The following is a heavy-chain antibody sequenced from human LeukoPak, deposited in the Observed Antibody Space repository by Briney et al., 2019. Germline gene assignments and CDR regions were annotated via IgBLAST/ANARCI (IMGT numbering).Heavy chain of an antibody. V-gene: IGHV4-30-2*01. J-gene: IGHJ4*02. Sequence: PSETLSLTCTVSGASISSGGYYWSWIRQPPGKGLEWIGYIYHSGPTYYNPSLQGRVSISVDKSINQLSLKVISVTAADTAVYYCAREVGGKGYFDYWGQGTLVPVSS. CDR3: AREVGGKGYFDY. CDR2: IYHSGPT. CDR1: GASISSGGYY. D-gene: IGHD1-26*01.